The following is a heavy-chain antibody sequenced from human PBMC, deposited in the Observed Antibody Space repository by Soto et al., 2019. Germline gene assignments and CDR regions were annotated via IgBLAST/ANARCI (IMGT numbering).Heavy chain of an antibody. J-gene: IGHJ5*01. Sequence: SETLSLTCTLSGGSVRAPDWWNWVRQSPDKGLEWIAEVHISGHSNYNPSLRSRVSVSIDSSKNQFYLNLNSVTAADTAIYYCARVSQGCYANNCYFDPWGQGTQVTVSS. CDR1: GGSVRAPDW. V-gene: IGHV4-4*02. CDR2: VHISGHS. CDR3: ARVSQGCYANNCYFDP. D-gene: IGHD3-16*01.